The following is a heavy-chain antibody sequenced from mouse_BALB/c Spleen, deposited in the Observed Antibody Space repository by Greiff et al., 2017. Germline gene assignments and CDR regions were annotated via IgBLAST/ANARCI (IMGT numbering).Heavy chain of an antibody. J-gene: IGHJ4*01. V-gene: IGHV5-12-1*01. CDR1: GFAFSSYD. D-gene: IGHD2-10*02. CDR3: ARRGMKGAMDY. Sequence: EVKLVESGGGLVKPGGSLKLSCAASGFAFSSYDMSWVRQTPEKRLEWVAYISSGGGSTYYPDTVKGRFTISRDNAKNTLYLQMSSLKSEDTAMYYCARRGMKGAMDYWGQGTSDTVSS. CDR2: ISSGGGST.